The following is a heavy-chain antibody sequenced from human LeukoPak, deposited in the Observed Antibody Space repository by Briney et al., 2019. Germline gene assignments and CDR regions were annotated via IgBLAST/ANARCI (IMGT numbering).Heavy chain of an antibody. CDR3: ARVLYSYGPYYFDY. Sequence: GGSLSLSCAASGFTFSSYSMNWVRQAPGKGLEWVSSISSSSSYIYYADSVKGRFTISRDNAKNSLYLQMNSLRAEDTAVYYCARVLYSYGPYYFDYWGQGTLVTVSS. D-gene: IGHD5-18*01. J-gene: IGHJ4*02. CDR1: GFTFSSYS. V-gene: IGHV3-21*01. CDR2: ISSSSSYI.